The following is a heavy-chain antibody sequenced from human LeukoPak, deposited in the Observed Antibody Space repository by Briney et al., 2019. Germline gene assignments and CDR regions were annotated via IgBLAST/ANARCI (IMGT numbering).Heavy chain of an antibody. CDR2: ICSGGST. CDR1: GFTVSSNY. Sequence: PGGSLRLSCAASGFTVSSNYMSWVRQAPGKGLEWVSVICSGGSTYYADSVKGRFTISRDNFKNTLYLQMNSLRAEDTAVYYCASAVRNYYDSSGYPDYWGQGTLVTVSS. D-gene: IGHD3-22*01. V-gene: IGHV3-66*01. CDR3: ASAVRNYYDSSGYPDY. J-gene: IGHJ4*02.